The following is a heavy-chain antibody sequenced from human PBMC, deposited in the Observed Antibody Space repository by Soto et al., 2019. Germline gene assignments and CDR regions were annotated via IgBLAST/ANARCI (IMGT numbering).Heavy chain of an antibody. CDR1: GGSFSGYY. CDR3: ARVGGINWFDP. J-gene: IGHJ5*02. CDR2: INHSGST. D-gene: IGHD3-16*01. V-gene: IGHV4-34*09. Sequence: PSETLSLTCAVYGGSFSGYYWTWIRQPPGTGLEWIGEINHSGSTYYNPSLKSRVTISVDTSKNQFSLKLSSVTAADTAVYYCARVGGINWFDPWGQGTLVTVSS.